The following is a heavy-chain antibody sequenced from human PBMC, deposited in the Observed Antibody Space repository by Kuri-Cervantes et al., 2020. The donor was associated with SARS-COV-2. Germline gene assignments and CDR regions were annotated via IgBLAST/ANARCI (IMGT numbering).Heavy chain of an antibody. CDR3: ARSRGHSPRGPGAYFDY. Sequence: GESLKISCAASGFTFSSYSMNWVRQAPGKGLEWVAVISYDGSNKYYADSVKGRFTISRDNSKNTLYLQMNSLRAEDTAVYYCARSRGHSPRGPGAYFDYWGQGTLVTVSS. CDR2: ISYDGSNK. V-gene: IGHV3-30*03. D-gene: IGHD4-23*01. J-gene: IGHJ4*02. CDR1: GFTFSSYS.